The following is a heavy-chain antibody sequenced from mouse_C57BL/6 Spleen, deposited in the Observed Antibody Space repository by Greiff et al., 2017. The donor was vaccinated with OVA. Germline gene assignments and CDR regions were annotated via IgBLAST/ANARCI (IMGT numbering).Heavy chain of an antibody. CDR3: ARRFDYYGSSRYAMDY. CDR2: INPNNGGT. Sequence: VQLQQSGPELVKPGASVKMSCKASGYTFTDYNMHWVKQSHGKSLEWIGYINPNNGGTSYNQKFKGKATLTVNKSSSTAYMELRSLTSEDSAVYYCARRFDYYGSSRYAMDYWGQGTSVTVSS. J-gene: IGHJ4*01. CDR1: GYTFTDYN. V-gene: IGHV1-22*01. D-gene: IGHD1-1*01.